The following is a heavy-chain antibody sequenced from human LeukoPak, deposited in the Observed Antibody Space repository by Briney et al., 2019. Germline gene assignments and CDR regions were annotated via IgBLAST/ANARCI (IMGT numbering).Heavy chain of an antibody. CDR3: ANPHYGDYYFDY. Sequence: PGGSLRLSCAASGFTFSSYGMSWVRQAPGKGLEWVSAISGSGGSTYYADSVKGRFTISRDNSKNTLYLQMNSLRAEDTAVYYCANPHYGDYYFDYWGQGTLVTVSS. J-gene: IGHJ4*02. V-gene: IGHV3-23*01. D-gene: IGHD4-17*01. CDR2: ISGSGGST. CDR1: GFTFSSYG.